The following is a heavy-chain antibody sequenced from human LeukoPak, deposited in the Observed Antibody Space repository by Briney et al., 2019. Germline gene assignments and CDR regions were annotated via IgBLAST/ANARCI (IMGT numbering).Heavy chain of an antibody. Sequence: SETLSLTCAVYGGSFSGYYWSWIRQPPGKGLEWIGEINHSGSTNYNPSLKSRVTISVDTSKNQLSLKLSSVTAADTAVYYCARGLLTEDIVVVPAALSYYYYYGMDVWGQGTTVTVSS. CDR1: GGSFSGYY. CDR2: INHSGST. V-gene: IGHV4-34*01. D-gene: IGHD2-2*01. CDR3: ARGLLTEDIVVVPAALSYYYYYGMDV. J-gene: IGHJ6*02.